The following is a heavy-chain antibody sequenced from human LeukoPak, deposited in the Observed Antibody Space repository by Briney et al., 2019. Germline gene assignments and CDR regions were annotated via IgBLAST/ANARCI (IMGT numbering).Heavy chain of an antibody. CDR2: ISAYNGNT. Sequence: ASVKVSCKASGYTFTSYGISWVRQAPGQGLEWMGWISAYNGNTNYAQKLQGRVTMTTDTSTSTAYMEPRSLRSDDTAVYYCARENYCSGGSCYSSYYYYGMDVWGQGTTVTVSS. D-gene: IGHD2-15*01. CDR3: ARENYCSGGSCYSSYYYYGMDV. V-gene: IGHV1-18*01. CDR1: GYTFTSYG. J-gene: IGHJ6*02.